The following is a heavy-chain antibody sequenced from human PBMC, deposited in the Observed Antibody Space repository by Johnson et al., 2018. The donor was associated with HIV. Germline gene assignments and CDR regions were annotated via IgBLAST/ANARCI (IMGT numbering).Heavy chain of an antibody. CDR3: AREWGGLMVRVSDVAFDI. D-gene: IGHD3-10*01. CDR2: INWNGGST. CDR1: GFTFDDYG. Sequence: VRLVESGGGVVRPGGSLRLSCAASGFTFDDYGMSWVRQAPGKGLEWVSGINWNGGSTGYADSVKGRFTLSRANAQNSLSLQMTGLRSEDTALYYCAREWGGLMVRVSDVAFDIWGQGTMVTVSS. V-gene: IGHV3-20*04. J-gene: IGHJ3*02.